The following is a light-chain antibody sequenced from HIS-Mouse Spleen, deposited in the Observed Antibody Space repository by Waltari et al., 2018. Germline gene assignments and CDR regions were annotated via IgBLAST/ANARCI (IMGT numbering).Light chain of an antibody. CDR1: NIGSKS. CDR3: QVWDSSSDHVV. CDR2: DDS. Sequence: SYVLTQPPSVSVAPGKTARITCGGNNIGSKSVQWYQQKPGQAPVVVGYDDSDRPSWIPERFSGSNSGNTATLTISRVEAGDEADYYCQVWDSSSDHVVFGGGTKLTVL. J-gene: IGLJ2*01. V-gene: IGLV3-21*03.